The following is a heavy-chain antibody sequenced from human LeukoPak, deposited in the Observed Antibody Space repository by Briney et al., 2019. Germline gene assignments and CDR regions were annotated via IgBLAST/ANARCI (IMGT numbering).Heavy chain of an antibody. CDR1: GGSISSYY. J-gene: IGHJ5*02. CDR3: AGVVVNWFDP. V-gene: IGHV4-59*08. D-gene: IGHD2-15*01. Sequence: SETLSLTCTVSGGSISSYYWSWIRQPPGKGLEWIGYIYYSGSTNYNPSLKSRVTISVDTTKNQFSLKLSSVTAADTAVYYCAGVVVNWFDPWGQGTLVTVSS. CDR2: IYYSGST.